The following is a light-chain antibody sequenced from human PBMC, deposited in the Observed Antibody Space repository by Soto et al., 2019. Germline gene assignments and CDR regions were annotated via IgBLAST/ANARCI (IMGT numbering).Light chain of an antibody. Sequence: EIVMTQSPATLSLSPGERATLSCRASESVSTNLAWYQQKAGQAPRLLIYGASTRATGIPARFSGSGSGTEFTLTISSLQSEDFAVYYCQQYSIWRTFGQGTRLEIK. CDR1: ESVSTN. J-gene: IGKJ5*01. CDR3: QQYSIWRT. CDR2: GAS. V-gene: IGKV3-15*01.